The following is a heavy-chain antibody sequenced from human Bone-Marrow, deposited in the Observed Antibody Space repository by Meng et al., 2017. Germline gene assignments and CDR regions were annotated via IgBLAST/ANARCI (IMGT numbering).Heavy chain of an antibody. V-gene: IGHV3-7*01. D-gene: IGHD6-19*01. CDR3: ARDHSSGWYYGARYDI. CDR1: GFTFSSYW. J-gene: IGHJ3*02. Sequence: GGSLRLSCAASGFTFSSYWMSWVRQAPGKGLEWVANIKQDGSEKYYVDSVKGRFTISRDNAKNSLYLQMNSLRAEDTAAYYCARDHSSGWYYGARYDIWGQGTMVTVSS. CDR2: IKQDGSEK.